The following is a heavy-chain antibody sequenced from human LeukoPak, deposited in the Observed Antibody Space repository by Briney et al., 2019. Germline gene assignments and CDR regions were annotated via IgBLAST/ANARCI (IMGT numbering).Heavy chain of an antibody. J-gene: IGHJ2*01. Sequence: PGGSLRLSCAASGFTFNTYAMTWVRQAPGKGLEWVSVISGSGGSTYYADSVKGRFTISRDNSKNTLHLQMNSLRAEDTAVYYCAKELGTVTRFAWYLDLWGRGTLVTVSS. CDR1: GFTFNTYA. D-gene: IGHD4-17*01. CDR3: AKELGTVTRFAWYLDL. V-gene: IGHV3-23*01. CDR2: ISGSGGST.